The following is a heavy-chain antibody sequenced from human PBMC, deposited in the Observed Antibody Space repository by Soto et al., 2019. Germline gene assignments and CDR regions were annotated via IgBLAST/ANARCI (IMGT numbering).Heavy chain of an antibody. J-gene: IGHJ4*02. Sequence: GGSLRLSCAASGFTFSSYAMHWVRQAPGKGLEWVAVISYDGSNKYYADSVKGRFTISRDNSKNTLYLQMNSLRAEDTAVYYCARGTQLVYYDFWSGYYLGIDYWGQGTLVTVSS. D-gene: IGHD3-3*01. CDR1: GFTFSSYA. CDR3: ARGTQLVYYDFWSGYYLGIDY. CDR2: ISYDGSNK. V-gene: IGHV3-30-3*01.